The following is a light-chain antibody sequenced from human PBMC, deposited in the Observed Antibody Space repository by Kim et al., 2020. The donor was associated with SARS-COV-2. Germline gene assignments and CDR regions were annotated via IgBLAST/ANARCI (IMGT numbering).Light chain of an antibody. Sequence: LSASVRDRVTITCRASQSISSRLAWYQQKPGKAPELLIYAASTLERGVPSRFSGTGSGTEFTLTISSLQSDDLATYYCQQYSSYSTFGQGTKVEIK. CDR2: AAS. V-gene: IGKV1-5*01. CDR1: QSISSR. J-gene: IGKJ1*01. CDR3: QQYSSYST.